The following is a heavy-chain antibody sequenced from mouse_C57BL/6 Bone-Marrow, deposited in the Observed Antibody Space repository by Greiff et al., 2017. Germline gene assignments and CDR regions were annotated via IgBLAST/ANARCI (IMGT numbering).Heavy chain of an antibody. J-gene: IGHJ2*01. V-gene: IGHV1-55*01. D-gene: IGHD1-1*02. Sequence: QVQLQQPGPELVKPGASVKISCKASGYTFTGYWITWVKQRPGQGLEWIGDIYPGSGSTNYNEKFKCKATLTVDTSSSTAYMQLSSLTSEDSAVYYCARWGYGAYYDYWGQGTTLTVSS. CDR2: IYPGSGST. CDR1: GYTFTGYW. CDR3: ARWGYGAYYDY.